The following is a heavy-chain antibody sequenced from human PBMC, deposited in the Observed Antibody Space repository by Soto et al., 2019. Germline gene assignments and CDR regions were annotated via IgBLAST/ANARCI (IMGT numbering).Heavy chain of an antibody. CDR3: ARASGSSSWWYYFDY. Sequence: QVQLVQSGAEVKKPGASVKVSCKASGYTFTSYAMHWVRQAPGQRLEWMGWINAGNGNTKYSQKFQGRVTITSDTSASTAYIELSSLRSEDTAVYYCARASGSSSWWYYFDYWGQGTLVTVSS. J-gene: IGHJ4*02. CDR1: GYTFTSYA. V-gene: IGHV1-3*01. D-gene: IGHD6-13*01. CDR2: INAGNGNT.